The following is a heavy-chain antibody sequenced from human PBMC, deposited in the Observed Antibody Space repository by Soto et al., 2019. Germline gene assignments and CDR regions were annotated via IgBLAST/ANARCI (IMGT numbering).Heavy chain of an antibody. Sequence: QVQLVQSGAEVKKPGASVKVSYKASGYTFTGYYMHWVRQAPGQGLEWMGWINPNSGGTNYAQKFQGRVTMTRDTSISTAYMELSRLRSDDTAVYYCAREGANWNPMNYYGMDVWGQGTTVTVSS. CDR1: GYTFTGYY. D-gene: IGHD1-1*01. J-gene: IGHJ6*02. CDR3: AREGANWNPMNYYGMDV. CDR2: INPNSGGT. V-gene: IGHV1-2*02.